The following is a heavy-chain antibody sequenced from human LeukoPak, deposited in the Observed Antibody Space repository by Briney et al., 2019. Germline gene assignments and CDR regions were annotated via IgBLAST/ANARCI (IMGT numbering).Heavy chain of an antibody. D-gene: IGHD3-3*01. V-gene: IGHV1-24*01. CDR3: ATHTISGVVTYASLI. Sequence: GASVKVSCKLSGYTGIELSMHWVRQVPGKGLEWMGGFDPEDGETKYAQKFQGRVTMTEDTSTDTAYMELRRLTSEDTAVYHCATHTISGVVTYASLIWGRGTLVTVSS. CDR1: GYTGIELS. CDR2: FDPEDGET. J-gene: IGHJ3*02.